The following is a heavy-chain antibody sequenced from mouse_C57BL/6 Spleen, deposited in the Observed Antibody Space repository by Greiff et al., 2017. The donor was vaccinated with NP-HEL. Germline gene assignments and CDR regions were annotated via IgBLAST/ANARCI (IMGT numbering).Heavy chain of an antibody. CDR3: ARDYYGSSYRYAMDY. CDR2: INPYNGGT. CDR1: GYTFTDYY. Sequence: EVKVVESGPVLVKPGASVKMSCKASGYTFTDYYMNWVKQSHGKSLEWIGVINPYNGGTSYNQKFKGKATLTVDKSSSTAYMELNSLTSEDSAVYYCARDYYGSSYRYAMDYWGQGTSVTVSS. V-gene: IGHV1-19*01. J-gene: IGHJ4*01. D-gene: IGHD1-1*01.